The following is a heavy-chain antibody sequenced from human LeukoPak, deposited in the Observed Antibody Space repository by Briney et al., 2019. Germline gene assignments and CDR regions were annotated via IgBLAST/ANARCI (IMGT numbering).Heavy chain of an antibody. V-gene: IGHV3-64*01. CDR3: ASQTQMAQNAFDI. Sequence: GGSLRLSCAASGFTFSSYAMHWVRQAPGKGLEYVSAISSNGGSTYYANSVEGRFTISRDNSKNTLYLQMGSLRAEDMAVYYCASQTQMAQNAFDIWGQGTMVTVSS. J-gene: IGHJ3*02. D-gene: IGHD5-24*01. CDR2: ISSNGGST. CDR1: GFTFSSYA.